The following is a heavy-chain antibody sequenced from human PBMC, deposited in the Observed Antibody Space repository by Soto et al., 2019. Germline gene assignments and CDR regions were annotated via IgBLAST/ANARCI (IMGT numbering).Heavy chain of an antibody. V-gene: IGHV1-2*04. D-gene: IGHD5-12*01. Sequence: ASVKVTCKDSGYTLTGNYRQWVRQAPGQGLEWMGWINPISGGTNYAQKFQGWVTMTRDTSISTAYMELSRLRSDNTAVYYCATSRKDGYNFDYWGQGTLVTVS. CDR1: GYTLTGNY. J-gene: IGHJ4*02. CDR3: ATSRKDGYNFDY. CDR2: INPISGGT.